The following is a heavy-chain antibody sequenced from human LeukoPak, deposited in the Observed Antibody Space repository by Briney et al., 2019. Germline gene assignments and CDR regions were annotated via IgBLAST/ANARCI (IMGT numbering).Heavy chain of an antibody. CDR1: GFTFSSYN. D-gene: IGHD3-16*01. Sequence: GGSLRLSCAASGFTFSSYNMNWVRQAPGQGLEWVSSISSSSSYIYYADSLKGRFTISRDNAKNSLYLQMNSLRAEDTAVYYCARVGVFTDAFDIWGQGTMVTVSS. J-gene: IGHJ3*02. CDR2: ISSSSSYI. V-gene: IGHV3-21*01. CDR3: ARVGVFTDAFDI.